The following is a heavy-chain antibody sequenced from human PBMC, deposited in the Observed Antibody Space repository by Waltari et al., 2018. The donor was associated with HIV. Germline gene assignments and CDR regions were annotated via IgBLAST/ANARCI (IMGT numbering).Heavy chain of an antibody. CDR3: AKDARFLDLDYYYGMDV. J-gene: IGHJ6*02. D-gene: IGHD3-3*01. Sequence: QVQLVESGGGVVQPGRSLRPSCAASGFTFSSSGMHWVRQAPGKGLEWVAVISYDGSNKYYADSVKGRFTISRDNSKNTLYLQMNSLRAEDTAVYYCAKDARFLDLDYYYGMDVWGQGTTVTVSS. CDR2: ISYDGSNK. V-gene: IGHV3-30*18. CDR1: GFTFSSSG.